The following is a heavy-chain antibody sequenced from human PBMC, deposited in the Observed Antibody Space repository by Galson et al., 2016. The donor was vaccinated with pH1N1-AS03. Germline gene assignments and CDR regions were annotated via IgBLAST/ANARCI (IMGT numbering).Heavy chain of an antibody. CDR3: ARETIRAGEFDL. D-gene: IGHD1-26*01. J-gene: IGHJ3*01. Sequence: SLILSCAASGFTFSSHSMHWARQAPDEGLEWVAGISYHGNNKFYAHSVKGRFTISRDSLQNTLDLQMNSLSAEDSAVYFCARETIRAGEFDLWGRGTVVTVSS. V-gene: IGHV3-30-3*01. CDR2: ISYHGNNK. CDR1: GFTFSSHS.